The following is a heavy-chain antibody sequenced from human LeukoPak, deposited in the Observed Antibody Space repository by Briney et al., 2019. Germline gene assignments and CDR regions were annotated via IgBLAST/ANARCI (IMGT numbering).Heavy chain of an antibody. CDR1: GYTFTGYY. D-gene: IGHD3-9*01. V-gene: IGHV1-2*02. CDR2: INPNSGGT. J-gene: IGHJ6*02. CDR3: AKVLTGLPMDV. Sequence: GASVKVSCKASGYTFTGYYMHWVRQAPGQGLEWMGWINPNSGGTNYAQKFQGGVTITTDTSTSTAYMKLRSLRSDDTAVYNCAKVLTGLPMDVWGQGTTVTVSS.